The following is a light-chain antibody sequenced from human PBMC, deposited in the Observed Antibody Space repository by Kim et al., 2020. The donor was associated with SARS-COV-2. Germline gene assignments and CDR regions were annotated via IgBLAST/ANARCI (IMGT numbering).Light chain of an antibody. Sequence: SAWVGDSVSISCRASQSSSSWLAWYQEKSGKAPKLLIFDASTLEPGVPSRFSGSGSGPEFTLTISSLQPDDFATYVCQQYDTYPYTFGQGTKLEI. CDR1: QSSSSW. CDR2: DAS. V-gene: IGKV1-5*01. J-gene: IGKJ2*01. CDR3: QQYDTYPYT.